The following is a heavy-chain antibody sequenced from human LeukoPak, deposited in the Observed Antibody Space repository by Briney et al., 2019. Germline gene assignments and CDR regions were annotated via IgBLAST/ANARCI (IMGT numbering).Heavy chain of an antibody. CDR1: GFTFDDYA. D-gene: IGHD6-13*01. J-gene: IGHJ4*02. V-gene: IGHV3-9*01. Sequence: PGRSLRLSCAASGFTFDDYAMHWVRQAPGKGLEWVSGISWNSGSIGYADSVKGRFTISRDNAKNSLYLQMNSLRAEDTALYYCAKDSAAAGTFFDYWGQGTLVTVSS. CDR3: AKDSAAAGTFFDY. CDR2: ISWNSGSI.